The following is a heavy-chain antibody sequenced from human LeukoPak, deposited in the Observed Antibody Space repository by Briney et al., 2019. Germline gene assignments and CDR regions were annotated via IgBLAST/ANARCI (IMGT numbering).Heavy chain of an antibody. V-gene: IGHV1-46*01. CDR1: GYTXTDYY. D-gene: IGHD2-8*02. J-gene: IGHJ4*02. CDR3: AREESGGYFDY. CDR2: INPSGTNT. Sequence: ASVKVSCKASGYTXTDYYMHWVRQAPGQGLEWMGLINPSGTNTNYAQKFRGRVTMTRDTSTSTVYMDLSSLRSEDTAMYFCAREESGGYFDYWGQGTLVTVSS.